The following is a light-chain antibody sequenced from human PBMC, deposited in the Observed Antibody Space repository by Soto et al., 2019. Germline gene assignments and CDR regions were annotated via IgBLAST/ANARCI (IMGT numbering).Light chain of an antibody. CDR1: QGIGSW. Sequence: DIQMTQSPSSVSASVGDRVTITCRASQGIGSWLGWYQQKPGKAPKLLIYAAASLQSGVPSRFSATFSGTEFTLTISSLQHEDLTTDFCQQANSFPLTFGTGNTVDLK. V-gene: IGKV1-12*01. CDR3: QQANSFPLT. CDR2: AAA. J-gene: IGKJ3*01.